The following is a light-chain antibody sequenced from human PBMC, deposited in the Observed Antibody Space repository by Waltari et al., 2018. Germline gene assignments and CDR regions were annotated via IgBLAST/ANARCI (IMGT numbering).Light chain of an antibody. J-gene: IGLJ1*01. CDR1: NIGSYR. V-gene: IGLV3-21*04. CDR2: YDS. Sequence: SYALTQPPSVSVAPGTTARITCGGDNIGSYRVHWYQQKPGQAPVFVIFYDSDRPSGIPERFSGSNSGNTATLTISSVEAGDEAKYYCHVWHPDMDPGVFGPGTEVSV. CDR3: HVWHPDMDPGV.